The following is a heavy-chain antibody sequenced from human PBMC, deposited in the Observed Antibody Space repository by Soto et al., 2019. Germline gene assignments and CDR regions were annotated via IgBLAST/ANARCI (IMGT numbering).Heavy chain of an antibody. V-gene: IGHV1-69*02. CDR2: IIPILGIA. D-gene: IGHD3-10*01. J-gene: IGHJ3*02. Sequence: QVQLVQSGAEVKKPGSSVKVSCKASGGTFSSYTISWVRQAPGQGLEWMGRIIPILGIANYAQKFQGRGTITADKSTSTAYMELSSLRSEDTAVYYCARRSYYYGSGSYSDAFDIWGQGTMVTVSS. CDR3: ARRSYYYGSGSYSDAFDI. CDR1: GGTFSSYT.